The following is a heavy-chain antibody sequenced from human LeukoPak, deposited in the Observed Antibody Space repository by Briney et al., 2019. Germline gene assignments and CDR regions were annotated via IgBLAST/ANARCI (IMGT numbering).Heavy chain of an antibody. CDR2: ISSLSGTI. J-gene: IGHJ4*02. CDR1: GFTFSSYS. CDR3: ARDREFYDILTGYKVSHYFDY. V-gene: IGHV3-48*01. D-gene: IGHD3-9*01. Sequence: GGSLRLSCAASGFTFSSYSMNWVRQAPGEGLEWVSYISSLSGTIYYADSVKGRFTISRDNSKNTLYLQMNSLRAEDTAVYYCARDREFYDILTGYKVSHYFDYWGQGTLVTVSS.